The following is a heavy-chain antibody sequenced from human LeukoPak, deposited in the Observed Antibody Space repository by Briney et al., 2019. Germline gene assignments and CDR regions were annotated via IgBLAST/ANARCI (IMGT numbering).Heavy chain of an antibody. CDR3: ARPRYFSSSGMDV. Sequence: SETLSLTCAVYGGSFSGYYWSWIRQPPGKGLEWIGEINHSGSTNYNPSLKSRVTISVDTSKNQFSLKLSSVTAADTAVYYCARPRYFSSSGMDVWGQGTTVTVSS. V-gene: IGHV4-34*01. CDR1: GGSFSGYY. CDR2: INHSGST. J-gene: IGHJ6*02.